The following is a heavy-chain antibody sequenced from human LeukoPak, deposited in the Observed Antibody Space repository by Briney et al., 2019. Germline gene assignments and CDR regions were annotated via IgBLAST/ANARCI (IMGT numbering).Heavy chain of an antibody. V-gene: IGHV3-15*01. CDR3: TTYGAGRKFDY. J-gene: IGHJ4*02. Sequence: GGSLRLSCVASGFIFSDAWMTWVRQAPGKGLEWVGRIKTTSDGGTPDYAAPVKGRFTMSRADSTNTLYLQMNSLKSEDTAVYYCTTYGAGRKFDYWGQGTLVTVSS. CDR1: GFIFSDAW. D-gene: IGHD3-10*01. CDR2: IKTTSDGGTP.